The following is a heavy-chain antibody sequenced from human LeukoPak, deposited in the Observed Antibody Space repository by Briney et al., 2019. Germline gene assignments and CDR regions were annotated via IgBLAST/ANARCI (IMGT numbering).Heavy chain of an antibody. J-gene: IGHJ6*03. D-gene: IGHD6-6*01. CDR3: ARGAGSSSAYYYYYYYMDV. CDR2: MNPNSGNT. Sequence: GASVKVSCKASGYTFTTYDINLVRQATGQGLEWMGWMNPNSGNTGYAQKFQGRVSITRNTSISTAYMELSSLRSEDTAVYYCARGAGSSSAYYYYYYYMDVWGKGTTVTVSS. V-gene: IGHV1-8*03. CDR1: GYTFTTYD.